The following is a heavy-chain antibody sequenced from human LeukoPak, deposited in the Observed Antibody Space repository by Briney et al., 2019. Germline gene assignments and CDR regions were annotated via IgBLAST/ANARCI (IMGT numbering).Heavy chain of an antibody. CDR2: IYHSGST. Sequence: PSETLSLTCAVSGYSISSGYYWGWIRQPPGKGLEWIGSIYHSGSTYYNPSLKSRVTISVDTSKNQFSLKLSSVTAADTAVYYCARGNGGKGYPDYWGQGTRDSVSS. J-gene: IGHJ4*02. V-gene: IGHV4-38-2*01. CDR3: ARGNGGKGYPDY. CDR1: GYSISSGYY. D-gene: IGHD2-15*01.